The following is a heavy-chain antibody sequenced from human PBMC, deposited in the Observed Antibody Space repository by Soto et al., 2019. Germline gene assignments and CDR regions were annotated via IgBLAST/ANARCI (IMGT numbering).Heavy chain of an antibody. CDR2: VFYSGTT. V-gene: IGHV4-59*01. D-gene: IGHD4-17*01. CDR3: ARRSDYFDP. CDR1: GGSMTDYY. J-gene: IGHJ5*02. Sequence: QVQLQESGPGLVKPSETLSLTCLVSGGSMTDYYWSWIRQAPGKGLEWIGFVFYSGTTNYNPSLNSRVTLPIGTAMNESSLPLSFVAGADTAVYYCARRSDYFDPGGEGTLVTVSS.